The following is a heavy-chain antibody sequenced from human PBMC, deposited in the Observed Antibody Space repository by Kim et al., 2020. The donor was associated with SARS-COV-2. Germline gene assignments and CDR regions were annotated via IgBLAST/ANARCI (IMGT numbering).Heavy chain of an antibody. Sequence: GGSLRLSCVGSGFTFRNYWLHWVRQAPGKGPVWVSRINTDGSTTDYADSVKGRFTISRDNAKNTLYLQMNSLRAEDTAVYSCARGGTYYEYWSGMFDPWG. CDR3: ARGGTYYEYWSGMFDP. J-gene: IGHJ5*02. V-gene: IGHV3-74*01. D-gene: IGHD3-3*01. CDR1: GFTFRNYW. CDR2: INTDGSTT.